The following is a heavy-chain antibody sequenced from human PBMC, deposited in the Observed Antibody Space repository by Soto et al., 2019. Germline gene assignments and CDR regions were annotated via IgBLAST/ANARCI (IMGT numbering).Heavy chain of an antibody. Sequence: GGSLRLSCAASGFTFSSYAMSWVRQAPGRGLEWVSAISGSSGSLYYADSVKGRFTISRDDSKNTLYLQMNSLRAEDTAVYYCATFSFPVSTHYGMDVWGQGTTVTVSS. D-gene: IGHD4-17*01. CDR3: ATFSFPVSTHYGMDV. CDR2: ISGSSGSL. CDR1: GFTFSSYA. V-gene: IGHV3-23*01. J-gene: IGHJ6*02.